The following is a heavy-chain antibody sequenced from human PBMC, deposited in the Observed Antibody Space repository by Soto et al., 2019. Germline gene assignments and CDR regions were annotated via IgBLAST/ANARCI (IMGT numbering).Heavy chain of an antibody. CDR3: ARVWDFSSAWVDY. CDR1: GDSISSYY. J-gene: IGHJ4*02. Sequence: SETLSLTCAVSGDSISSYYCMWIRQPPGKGLEWIGDLYHGGSTNYNPSLKSRVTISVDTSKNQCSLTLSSVTAADTAVYYCARVWDFSSAWVDYWGQGTLVTVSS. CDR2: LYHGGST. D-gene: IGHD6-19*01. V-gene: IGHV4-59*12.